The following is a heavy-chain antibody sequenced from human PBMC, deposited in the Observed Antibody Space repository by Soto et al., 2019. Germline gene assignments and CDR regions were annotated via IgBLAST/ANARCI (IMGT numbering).Heavy chain of an antibody. CDR2: INPNSGGT. V-gene: IGHV1-2*04. CDR1: GYTFTGYY. J-gene: IGHJ6*02. CDR3: ATGTLAVAGTRPYYYYYGMDV. Sequence: APVKVSCKASGYTFTGYYMHWVRQAPGQGLEWMGWINPNSGGTNYAQKFQGWVTMTRDTSISTAYMELSRLRSDDTAVYYCATGTLAVAGTRPYYYYYGMDVWGQGTTVTVSS. D-gene: IGHD6-19*01.